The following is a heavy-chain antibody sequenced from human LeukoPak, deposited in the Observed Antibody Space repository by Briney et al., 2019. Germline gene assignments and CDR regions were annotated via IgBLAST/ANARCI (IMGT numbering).Heavy chain of an antibody. D-gene: IGHD3-10*01. J-gene: IGHJ6*03. Sequence: PGGSLRLSCAASGFTVSSNYMSWVRQAPGKGLEWVSVIYSGGSTYYADSVKGRFTISRDNSKNTLYLQMNSLRAEDTAVYYCASHGSGIYYYYYYMDVWGKGTTVTISS. V-gene: IGHV3-66*04. CDR3: ASHGSGIYYYYYYMDV. CDR2: IYSGGST. CDR1: GFTVSSNY.